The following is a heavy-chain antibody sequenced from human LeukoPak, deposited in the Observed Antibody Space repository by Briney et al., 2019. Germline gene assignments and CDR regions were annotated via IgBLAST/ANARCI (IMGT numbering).Heavy chain of an antibody. CDR1: GFTFSSYA. Sequence: GGSLRLSCAASGFTFSSYAMSWVRRAPGKGLEWVSAISGSGGSTYYADSVKGRFTISRDNSKNTLYLQMNSLRAEDTAVYYCAKDRPRYQLLLAHFDYWGQGTLVTVSS. V-gene: IGHV3-23*01. CDR3: AKDRPRYQLLLAHFDY. CDR2: ISGSGGST. J-gene: IGHJ4*02. D-gene: IGHD2-2*01.